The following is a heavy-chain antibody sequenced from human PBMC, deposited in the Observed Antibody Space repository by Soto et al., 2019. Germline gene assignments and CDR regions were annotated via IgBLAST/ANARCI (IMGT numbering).Heavy chain of an antibody. Sequence: ASVKVSCKASGYTFTSYDINWVRQAPGQGHEWMGIINPSGGSTSYAQKFQGRVTMTRDTSTSIVYMELSSLRSEDTAVYYCARDARYCSGGTCYSPVNWFDPWGQGTPVTVSS. V-gene: IGHV1-46*03. CDR1: GYTFTSYD. CDR2: INPSGGST. CDR3: ARDARYCSGGTCYSPVNWFDP. D-gene: IGHD2-15*01. J-gene: IGHJ5*02.